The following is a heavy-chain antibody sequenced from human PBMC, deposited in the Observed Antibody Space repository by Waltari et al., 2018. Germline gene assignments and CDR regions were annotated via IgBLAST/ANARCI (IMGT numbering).Heavy chain of an antibody. J-gene: IGHJ4*02. V-gene: IGHV5-51*01. Sequence: EVRLVQSGAKVQKPGESLKISCQVSGYIFTTYWIGWVRQMPGKGLEWMGIIHPGASDTPYGPSFQGTVTTSADKSTTTAYLQWGGLKAADTAMYYCARLSVSDVVVVGGSDWSFDHLGQGTLVTVAS. CDR3: ARLSVSDVVVVGGSDWSFDH. D-gene: IGHD1-1*01. CDR1: GYIFTTYW. CDR2: IHPGASDT.